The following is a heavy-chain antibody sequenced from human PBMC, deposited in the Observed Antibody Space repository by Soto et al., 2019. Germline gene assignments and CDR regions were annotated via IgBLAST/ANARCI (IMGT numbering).Heavy chain of an antibody. Sequence: TGGSLRLSCAASGFTFSSHAMSWVRQAPGKGLEWVSAISGSGGSTYYADSVKGRFTISRDNSKNTLYLQMNSLRAEDTAVYYCAKEWDGDPPQNLPGYYFDYWAQGTLVTVSS. CDR3: AKEWDGDPPQNLPGYYFDY. CDR1: GFTFSSHA. D-gene: IGHD4-17*01. V-gene: IGHV3-23*01. CDR2: ISGSGGST. J-gene: IGHJ4*02.